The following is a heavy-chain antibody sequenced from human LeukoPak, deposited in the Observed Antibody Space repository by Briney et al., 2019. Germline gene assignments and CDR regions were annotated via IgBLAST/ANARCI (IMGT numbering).Heavy chain of an antibody. D-gene: IGHD3-22*01. CDR3: GRTKGRNSGYLGY. Sequence: SETLTLSCAVYGWSFNGCYWHWIRQPPGKGLEWIGEISYSGSTNYNASLESGVIISVDTYNKHSSLLQSNVTAADTAVYYCGRTKGRNSGYLGYWGQGTLVTVSS. CDR2: ISYSGST. V-gene: IGHV4-34*01. CDR1: GWSFNGCY. J-gene: IGHJ4*02.